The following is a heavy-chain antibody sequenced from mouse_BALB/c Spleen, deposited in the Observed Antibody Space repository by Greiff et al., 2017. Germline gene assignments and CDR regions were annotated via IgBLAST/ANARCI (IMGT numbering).Heavy chain of an antibody. Sequence: EVKLVESGPSLVKPSQTLSLTCSVTGDSITSGYWNWIRKFPGNKLEYMGYISYSGSTYYNPSLKSRISITRDTSKNQYYLQLNSVTTEDTATYYCARYSRSTMITTYFDVWGAGTTVTVSS. CDR1: GDSITSGY. CDR3: ARYSRSTMITTYFDV. J-gene: IGHJ1*01. D-gene: IGHD2-4*01. CDR2: ISYSGST. V-gene: IGHV3-8*02.